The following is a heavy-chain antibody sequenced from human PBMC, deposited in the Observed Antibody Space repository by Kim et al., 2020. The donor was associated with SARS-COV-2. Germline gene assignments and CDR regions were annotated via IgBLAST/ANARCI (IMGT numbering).Heavy chain of an antibody. CDR3: ARGGPPNCSGGSCYADY. Sequence: SETMSLTCAVYGGSFSGYYWSWIRQPPGKGLEWIGEINHSVSTNYNPSLKSRVTISVDTSKNQFSLKLSSVTAADTAVYYCARGGPPNCSGGSCYADYWGQGTLVTVSS. V-gene: IGHV4-34*01. CDR1: GGSFSGYY. D-gene: IGHD2-15*01. CDR2: INHSVST. J-gene: IGHJ4*02.